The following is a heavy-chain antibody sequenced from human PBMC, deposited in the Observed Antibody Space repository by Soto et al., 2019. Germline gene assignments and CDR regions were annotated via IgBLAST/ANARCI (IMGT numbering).Heavy chain of an antibody. CDR1: GGTYSSYT. V-gene: IGHV1-69*08. J-gene: IGHJ4*02. Sequence: QVQLVQYGAEVKKPGSSVKDACKASGGTYSSYTISWVRQAPGQGLEWMGRIMPILGIANYAQKFQGRVTSTADKSTSTAYMELSSLRSDDTAVYYCAKDYGGKDGDYWGQGTLVTVSS. CDR2: IMPILGIA. CDR3: AKDYGGKDGDY. D-gene: IGHD4-17*01.